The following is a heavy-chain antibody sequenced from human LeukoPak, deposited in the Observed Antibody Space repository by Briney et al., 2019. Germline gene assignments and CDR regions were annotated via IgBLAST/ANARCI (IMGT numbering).Heavy chain of an antibody. J-gene: IGHJ4*02. D-gene: IGHD3-22*01. CDR1: GYTFTSYG. V-gene: IGHV1-18*01. CDR3: ARVRDYYDSSGYLEGTLFGY. CDR2: ISAYNGNT. Sequence: ASVKVSCKASGYTFTSYGISWVRQAPGQGLEWMGWISAYNGNTNYAQKLQSRVTMTTDTSTSTAYMELRSLRSDDTAVYYCARVRDYYDSSGYLEGTLFGYWGQGTLVTVSS.